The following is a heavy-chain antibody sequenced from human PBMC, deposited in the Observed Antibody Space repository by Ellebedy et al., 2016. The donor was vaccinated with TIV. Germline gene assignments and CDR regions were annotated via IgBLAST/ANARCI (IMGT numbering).Heavy chain of an antibody. Sequence: DSVKGRFTISRDNSKNTLYLQMNSLRAEDTAVYYCASDLIEVRGVIPRDYFYFYGMDVWGQGTTVTVSS. J-gene: IGHJ6*02. V-gene: IGHV3-30*01. CDR3: ASDLIEVRGVIPRDYFYFYGMDV. D-gene: IGHD3-10*01.